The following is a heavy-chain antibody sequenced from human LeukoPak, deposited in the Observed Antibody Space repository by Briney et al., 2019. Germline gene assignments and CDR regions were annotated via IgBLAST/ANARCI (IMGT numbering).Heavy chain of an antibody. J-gene: IGHJ4*02. CDR2: IRGSGGST. CDR1: GITLSNYG. D-gene: IGHD3-10*01. Sequence: GGSLGLSCAVSGITLSNYGMSWVRQAPGKGLEWVAGIRGSGGSTNYADSVKGRFTISRDNSKNTLYLHMSSLRAEDTAVYYCARDPGYGLGVDYGDYWGQGTLVTVSS. CDR3: ARDPGYGLGVDYGDY. V-gene: IGHV3-23*01.